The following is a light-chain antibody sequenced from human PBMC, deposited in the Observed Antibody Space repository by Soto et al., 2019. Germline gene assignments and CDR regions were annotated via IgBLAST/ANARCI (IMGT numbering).Light chain of an antibody. V-gene: IGLV2-23*01. J-gene: IGLJ3*02. CDR1: SSNVGSYHY. CDR2: EDS. Sequence: QSALTQPASVSGSPGQSITISCTGTSSNVGSYHYVSWYQQHPGKSPKVIIHEDSKRPSGVSHRFSGSKTGNTASLTISGLQAEDEADYYCCSYVHTTGWVFGGGTKLTVL. CDR3: CSYVHTTGWV.